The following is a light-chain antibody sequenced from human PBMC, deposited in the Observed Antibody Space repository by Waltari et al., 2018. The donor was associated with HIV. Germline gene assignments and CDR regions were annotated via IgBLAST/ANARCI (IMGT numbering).Light chain of an antibody. Sequence: VVMTQCPISLPVTLGQPASIPCRSCQSLVYSDGNSYLNWFQQRPGQPPRRLIYKVAHRASGVPDRFSGSGSGSDLILKVSRLEAEDVGVHYGMRGPHWPLTVGPGPKVDIK. CDR1: QSLVYSDGNSY. CDR2: KVA. CDR3: MRGPHWPLT. J-gene: IGKJ3*01. V-gene: IGKV2-30*01.